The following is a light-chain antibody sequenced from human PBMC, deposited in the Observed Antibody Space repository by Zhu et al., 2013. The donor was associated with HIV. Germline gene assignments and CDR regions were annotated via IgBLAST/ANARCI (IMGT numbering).Light chain of an antibody. Sequence: QSALTQPASVSASPGQSITISCTGTSSDLGTYNYVSWYQQYPGKAPKLMIYDVSNRPSGVSNRFSGSKSGNTASLTLSGLQAEDEADYYCSSYTRMSTLVFGGGTKVTVL. V-gene: IGLV2-14*01. J-gene: IGLJ3*02. CDR1: SSDLGTYNY. CDR2: DVS. CDR3: SSYTRMSTLV.